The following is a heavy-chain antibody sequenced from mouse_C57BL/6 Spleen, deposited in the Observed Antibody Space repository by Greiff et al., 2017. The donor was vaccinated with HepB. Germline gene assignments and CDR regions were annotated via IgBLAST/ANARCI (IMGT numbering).Heavy chain of an antibody. V-gene: IGHV1-59*01. Sequence: QVQLQQSGAELVRPGTSVKLSCKASGYTFTSYWMHWVKQRPGQGLEWIGVIDPSDSYTNYNQKFKGKATLTVDTSSSTAYMQLSSLTSEDSAVYYCASYDPPYWGQGTSVTVSS. CDR3: ASYDPPY. CDR1: GYTFTSYW. D-gene: IGHD2-3*01. J-gene: IGHJ4*01. CDR2: IDPSDSYT.